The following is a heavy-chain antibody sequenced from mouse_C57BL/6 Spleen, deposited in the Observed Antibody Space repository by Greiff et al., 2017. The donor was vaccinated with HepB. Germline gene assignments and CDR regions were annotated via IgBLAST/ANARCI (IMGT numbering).Heavy chain of an antibody. CDR2: IYPGDGDT. V-gene: IGHV1-82*01. CDR3: ARTYYGSPWYFDV. Sequence: VQLQQSGPELVKPGASVKISCKASGYAFSSSWMNWVKQRPGKGLEWIGRIYPGDGDTNYNGKFKGKATLTADKSSSTAYMQLSSLTSEDSAVYCCARTYYGSPWYFDVWGTGTTVTVSS. J-gene: IGHJ1*03. CDR1: GYAFSSSW. D-gene: IGHD1-1*01.